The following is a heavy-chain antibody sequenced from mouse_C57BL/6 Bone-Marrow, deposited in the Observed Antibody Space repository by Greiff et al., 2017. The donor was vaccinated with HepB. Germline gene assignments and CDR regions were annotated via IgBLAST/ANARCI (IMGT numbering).Heavy chain of an antibody. J-gene: IGHJ2*01. CDR2: ISSGGSYT. D-gene: IGHD1-1*01. Sequence: DVMLVESGGDLVKPGGSLKLSCAASGFTFSSYGMSWVRQTPDKRLEWVATISSGGSYTYYPDSVKGRFTISRDNAKNTLYLLMSSLKSEDTAMYYCARQVLPYFDYWGQGTTLTVSS. CDR1: GFTFSSYG. V-gene: IGHV5-6*02. CDR3: ARQVLPYFDY.